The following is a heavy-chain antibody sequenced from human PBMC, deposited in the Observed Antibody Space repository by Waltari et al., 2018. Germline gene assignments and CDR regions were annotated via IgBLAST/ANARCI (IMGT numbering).Heavy chain of an antibody. CDR1: GGSISSGGYY. CDR2: IYHSGNT. CDR3: ARGRELEDDGYSYGIGYYGMDV. Sequence: QVQLQESGPGLVKPSQTLSLTCTVSGGSISSGGYYWSWIRQHPGKGLEWIGYIYHSGNTYYNPSLKSRVTISVDRSKNQFSLKLSSVTAADTAVYYCARGRELEDDGYSYGIGYYGMDVWGQGTTVTVSS. J-gene: IGHJ6*02. D-gene: IGHD5-18*01. V-gene: IGHV4-31*03.